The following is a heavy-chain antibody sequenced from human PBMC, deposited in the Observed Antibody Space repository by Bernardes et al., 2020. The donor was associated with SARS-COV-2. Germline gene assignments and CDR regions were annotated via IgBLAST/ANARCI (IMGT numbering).Heavy chain of an antibody. D-gene: IGHD3-22*01. CDR2: INPNSGGT. Sequence: ASVKVSCKASGYTFTNYDINWVRQAPGQGLEWMGWINPNSGGTNYAQKFQGRVTMTRDTSISTAYMELTRLRSDDTAVYYCALPPTNFDRYGMDVWGQGTTVTVSS. J-gene: IGHJ6*02. CDR1: GYTFTNYD. V-gene: IGHV1-2*02. CDR3: ALPPTNFDRYGMDV.